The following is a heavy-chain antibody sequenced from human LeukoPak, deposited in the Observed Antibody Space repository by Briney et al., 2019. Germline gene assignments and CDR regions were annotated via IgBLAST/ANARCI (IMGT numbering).Heavy chain of an antibody. CDR2: IYSGGST. J-gene: IGHJ3*02. CDR1: GFTVSSNY. Sequence: GGSLRLSCAASGFTVSSNYMSWVRQAPGKGLEWVSGIYSGGSTYYADSVKGRFTISRDNSKNTLYLQMNSLRAEDTAVYYCARETPPRMATILSHDAFDIWGQGTMVTVSS. CDR3: ARETPPRMATILSHDAFDI. V-gene: IGHV3-66*01. D-gene: IGHD5-12*01.